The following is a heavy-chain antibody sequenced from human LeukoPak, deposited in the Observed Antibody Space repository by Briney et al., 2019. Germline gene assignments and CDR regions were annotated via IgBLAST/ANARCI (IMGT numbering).Heavy chain of an antibody. CDR1: GGSISSYY. CDR3: ARARYAFDI. Sequence: SETLSLTCTVSGGSISSYYWSWIRQLPGKGLEWIGYIYYSGSTNYNPSLKSRVTISVDTSKNQFSLKLSSVTAADTAVYYCARARYAFDIWGQGTMVTVSS. V-gene: IGHV4-59*01. J-gene: IGHJ3*02. CDR2: IYYSGST.